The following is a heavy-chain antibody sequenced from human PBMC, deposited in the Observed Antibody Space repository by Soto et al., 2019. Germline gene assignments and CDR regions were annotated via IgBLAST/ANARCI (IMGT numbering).Heavy chain of an antibody. Sequence: GGSLRLSCAAPGSISTTTPLSWVRQAPGKGLEWVSTISGRGTNTYYADSVKGRFTISRDNSKNTLFLQMNSLRAEDTAVYYCAKDPYYYDTSEMDVWGQGTTVTVSS. D-gene: IGHD3-22*01. CDR1: GSISTTTP. CDR2: ISGRGTNT. V-gene: IGHV3-23*01. J-gene: IGHJ6*02. CDR3: AKDPYYYDTSEMDV.